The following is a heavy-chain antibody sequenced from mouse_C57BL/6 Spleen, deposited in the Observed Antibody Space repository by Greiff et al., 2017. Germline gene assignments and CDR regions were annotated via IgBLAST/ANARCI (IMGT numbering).Heavy chain of an antibody. CDR2: FHPYNDDT. CDR3: ARGYGSSPRAMDY. J-gene: IGHJ4*01. D-gene: IGHD1-1*01. Sequence: VQLVESGAELVKPGASVKMSCKASGYTFTTYPIEWMKQNHGKSLEWIGNFHPYNDDTKYNEKFKGKATLTVEKSSSTVYLELSRLTSDDSAVYYCARGYGSSPRAMDYWGQGTSVTVSS. V-gene: IGHV1-47*01. CDR1: GYTFTTYP.